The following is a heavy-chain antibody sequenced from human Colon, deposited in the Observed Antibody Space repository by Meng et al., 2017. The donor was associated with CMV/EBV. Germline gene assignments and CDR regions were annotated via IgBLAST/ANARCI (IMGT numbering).Heavy chain of an antibody. J-gene: IGHJ4*02. D-gene: IGHD6-13*01. Sequence: LSCAACGFPFSDHYLSWIRQAPGKGLELISYIGGSGSPMYHADSVKGRFTISRDNAKNSLYLQMNSLRAEDTAVHYCARVSYSSIGFWGQGTLVTVSS. CDR3: ARVSYSSIGF. CDR2: IGGSGSPM. V-gene: IGHV3-11*01. CDR1: GFPFSDHY.